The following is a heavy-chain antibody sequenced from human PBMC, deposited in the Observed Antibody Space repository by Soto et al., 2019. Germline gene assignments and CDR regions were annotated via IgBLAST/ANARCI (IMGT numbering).Heavy chain of an antibody. V-gene: IGHV2-5*02. CDR3: AHRRGDLLTGHYYFDY. Sequence: ITLKESGPTLVKPTQTLTLTCTFSGFSLNTRGVGVGWIRQPPGKALEWLALISWDGEKRYSPSLKSRLTTTKDPSENPVVLTMTNMYPVHTATYCWAHRRGDLLTGHYYFDYWGQGTLVTVSS. CDR2: ISWDGEK. CDR1: GFSLNTRGVG. J-gene: IGHJ4*02. D-gene: IGHD3-9*01.